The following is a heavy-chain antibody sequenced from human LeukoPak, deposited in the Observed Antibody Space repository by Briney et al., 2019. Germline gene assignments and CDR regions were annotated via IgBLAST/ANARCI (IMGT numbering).Heavy chain of an antibody. J-gene: IGHJ4*02. CDR3: AREYGDYVWGSYFSLGYCFDY. V-gene: IGHV1-18*01. CDR2: ISAYNGNT. CDR1: GYTFTSYG. Sequence: ASVKVSCKASGYTFTSYGISWVRQAPGQGLEWMGWISAYNGNTNYAQKLQGRVTMTTDTSTSTAYMELRSLRSDDTAVYYCAREYGDYVWGSYFSLGYCFDYWGQGTLVTVSS. D-gene: IGHD3-16*01.